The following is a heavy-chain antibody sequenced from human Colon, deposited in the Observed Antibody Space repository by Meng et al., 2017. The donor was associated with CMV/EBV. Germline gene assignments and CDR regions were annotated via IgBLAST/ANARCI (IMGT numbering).Heavy chain of an antibody. V-gene: IGHV1-24*01. CDR2: FDPEDGET. CDR3: ITGVRTPFLY. Sequence: ASVKVSCKVSGHPLTALSIHWVRQAPGKGLEWVAGFDPEDGETLYAQKFQGRVTLTEDTSTDTGYMDLRSLTSEDTAVYYCITGVRTPFLYWGQGTLVTVSS. D-gene: IGHD4/OR15-4a*01. CDR1: GHPLTALS. J-gene: IGHJ4*02.